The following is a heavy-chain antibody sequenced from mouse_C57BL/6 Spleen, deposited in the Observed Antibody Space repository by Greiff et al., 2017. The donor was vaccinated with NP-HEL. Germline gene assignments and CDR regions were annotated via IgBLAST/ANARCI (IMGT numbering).Heavy chain of an antibody. CDR3: ARYGVAPFAY. V-gene: IGHV1-69*01. D-gene: IGHD1-1*01. Sequence: VQLQQPGAELVMPGASVKLSCKASGYTFTSYWMHWVKQRPGQGLEWIGEIDPSDSYTNYNQKFKGKSTLTVDKSSSTAYMQLSSLTSEDSAVYYCARYGVAPFAYWGQGTLVTVSA. J-gene: IGHJ3*01. CDR2: IDPSDSYT. CDR1: GYTFTSYW.